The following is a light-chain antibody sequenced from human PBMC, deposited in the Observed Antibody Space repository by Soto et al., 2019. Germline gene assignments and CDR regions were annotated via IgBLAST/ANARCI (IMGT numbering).Light chain of an antibody. CDR3: QQYNSYSWT. CDR1: QSISSW. V-gene: IGKV1-5*03. CDR2: KAS. J-gene: IGKJ1*01. Sequence: DIQMTQSPSTLSAYVGDRVTITCRASQSISSWLAWYQQRPGKAPKLLIHKASSLESGVPSRFSGSGSGTEFTLTISSLQPDDFATYYCQQYNSYSWTFGQGTKVELK.